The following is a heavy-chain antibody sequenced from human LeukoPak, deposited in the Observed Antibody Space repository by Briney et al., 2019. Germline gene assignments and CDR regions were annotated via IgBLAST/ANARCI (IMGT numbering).Heavy chain of an antibody. CDR3: ARAPLTNEDY. V-gene: IGHV3-21*01. J-gene: IGHJ4*02. CDR2: ISSSSSYI. Sequence: PGGSLRLSCAASGFTFSSYSMNWVRQAPGKGLEWVSSISSSSSYIYSADSVKGRFTISRDNAKNSLYLQMNSLRAEDTAVYYCARAPLTNEDYWGQGTLVTVSS. D-gene: IGHD2-8*01. CDR1: GFTFSSYS.